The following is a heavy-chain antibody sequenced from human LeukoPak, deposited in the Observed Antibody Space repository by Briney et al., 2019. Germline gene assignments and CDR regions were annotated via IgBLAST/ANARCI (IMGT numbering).Heavy chain of an antibody. CDR2: INTNTGNP. V-gene: IGHV7-4-1*02. CDR3: ARGLSSSPDY. J-gene: IGHJ4*02. D-gene: IGHD6-13*01. CDR1: GYTFTNYA. Sequence: ASVKVSCKTSGYTFTNYALNWVRQAPGQGLEWMGWINTNTGNPTYAQGFTGRFVFSLDTSVSTAYLQISSLKAEDTAVYYCARGLSSSPDYWGQGTLVTVSS.